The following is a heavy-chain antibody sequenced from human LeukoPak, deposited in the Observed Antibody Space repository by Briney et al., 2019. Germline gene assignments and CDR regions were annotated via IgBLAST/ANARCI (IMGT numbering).Heavy chain of an antibody. Sequence: ASVKVSCKASGYTFTSYGISWVRQAPGQGLEWMGWISAYRCNTNYAQKLQGRVTMTTDTSTSTAYMELRSQRSDDTAVYYCARASSVWPNYYGMDVWGQGTTVTVSS. V-gene: IGHV1-18*01. J-gene: IGHJ6*02. CDR3: ARASSVWPNYYGMDV. CDR1: GYTFTSYG. CDR2: ISAYRCNT.